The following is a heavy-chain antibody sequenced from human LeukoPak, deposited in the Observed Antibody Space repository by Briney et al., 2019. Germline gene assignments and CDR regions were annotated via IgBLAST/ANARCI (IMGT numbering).Heavy chain of an antibody. D-gene: IGHD4-17*01. J-gene: IGHJ3*02. CDR1: GFTFSSYA. CDR2: ISGSGGST. CDR3: AKDLLAGYGVAHDAFDI. V-gene: IGHV3-23*01. Sequence: PGGSLRLSCAASGFTFSSYAMSWVRQAPGKGLEWVSAISGSGGSTYYADSVKGRFTISRDNSKNTLYLQMNSLRAEDTAVYYRAKDLLAGYGVAHDAFDIWGQGTMVTVSS.